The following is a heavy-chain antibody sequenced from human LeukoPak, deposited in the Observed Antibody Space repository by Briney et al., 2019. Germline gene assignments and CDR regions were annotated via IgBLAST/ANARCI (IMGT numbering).Heavy chain of an antibody. J-gene: IGHJ4*02. V-gene: IGHV4-30-4*08. D-gene: IGHD3-3*01. CDR1: GGSISSGDYY. CDR3: ARSRITIFGVVPYYFEY. Sequence: PSQTLSLTCTVSGGSISSGDYYWSWIRQPPGKGLEWIGYIYSGSTYYNPSLKSRVTISVDTPKNQFSVKLSSVTAADTAVYYCARSRITIFGVVPYYFEYWGQGTLVTVSS. CDR2: IYSGST.